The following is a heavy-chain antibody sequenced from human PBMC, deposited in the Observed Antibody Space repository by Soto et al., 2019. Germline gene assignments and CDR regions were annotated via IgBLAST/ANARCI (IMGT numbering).Heavy chain of an antibody. CDR3: ARGHLPGGNTFHYDY. Sequence: QVQLQQWGAGLLKPSETLSLTCTVYGGSFSGNYWSWIRQPPGMGLEWIGEISHSGSTNYNPSLKSRVTISVDTSKNQFSLKLSSVTAADTAMYYCARGHLPGGNTFHYDYWGQGTLVTVSS. CDR2: ISHSGST. CDR1: GGSFSGNY. V-gene: IGHV4-34*01. D-gene: IGHD2-15*01. J-gene: IGHJ4*02.